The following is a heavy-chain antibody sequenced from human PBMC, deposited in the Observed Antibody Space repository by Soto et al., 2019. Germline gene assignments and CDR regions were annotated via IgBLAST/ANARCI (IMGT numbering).Heavy chain of an antibody. Sequence: VESLKISCKGSGYIFTSNWICCVRQMPGKGLEWMGIIYPGDSDTRYSPSFQGQVTISADKSISTAYLQWNSLKASDTAMYFCARRGKSDDYYGMDVWGQGTTVTVSS. V-gene: IGHV5-51*01. CDR2: IYPGDSDT. CDR1: GYIFTSNW. CDR3: ARRGKSDDYYGMDV. J-gene: IGHJ6*02.